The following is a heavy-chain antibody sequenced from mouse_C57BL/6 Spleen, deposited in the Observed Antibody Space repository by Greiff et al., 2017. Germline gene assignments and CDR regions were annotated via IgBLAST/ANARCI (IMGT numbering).Heavy chain of an antibody. CDR1: GFSFTSYG. J-gene: IGHJ4*01. CDR2: ICSGGST. V-gene: IGHV2-2*01. Sequence: QVQLQQSGPGLVQPSQSLSISCTVSGFSFTSYGVHWVRQSPGKGLEWLGVICSGGSTDYNAAFISRLSISKDTSKSQVFCKMNSLQADDTARYYCARSGYAMDYWGQGTSVTVSS. CDR3: ARSGYAMDY.